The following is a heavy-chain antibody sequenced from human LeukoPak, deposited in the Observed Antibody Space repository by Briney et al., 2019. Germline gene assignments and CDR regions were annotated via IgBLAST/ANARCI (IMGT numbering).Heavy chain of an antibody. J-gene: IGHJ6*03. CDR1: GYTFTGYY. D-gene: IGHD6-6*01. CDR2: INPNSGGT. CDR3: ARDKGYSSSSSPAYYYYMDV. V-gene: IGHV1-2*02. Sequence: GASVKVSCKASGYTFTGYYMHWVRQAPGQGLEWMGWINPNSGGTNYAQKFQGRATMTRDTSISTAYMELSRLRSDDTAVYYCARDKGYSSSSSPAYYYYMDVWGKGTTVTVSS.